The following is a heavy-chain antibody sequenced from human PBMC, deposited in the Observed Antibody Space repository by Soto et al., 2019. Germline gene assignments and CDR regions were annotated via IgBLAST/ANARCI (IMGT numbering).Heavy chain of an antibody. D-gene: IGHD6-13*01. CDR1: GGTFSSYA. V-gene: IGHV1-69*13. Sequence: SVKVSCKTSGGTFSSYAISWVRQAPGQGLEWMGGIIPIFGTANYAQKFQGRVTITADESTSTAYMELSSLRSEDTAVYYCATVRIAAAFSAKNWFDPWGQG. J-gene: IGHJ5*02. CDR3: ATVRIAAAFSAKNWFDP. CDR2: IIPIFGTA.